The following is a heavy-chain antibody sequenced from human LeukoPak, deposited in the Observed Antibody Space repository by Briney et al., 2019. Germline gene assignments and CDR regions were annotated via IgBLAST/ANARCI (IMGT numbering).Heavy chain of an antibody. CDR3: ARTREQLQVLDY. CDR1: GFSFGSYG. V-gene: IGHV3-30*03. D-gene: IGHD6-19*01. J-gene: IGHJ4*02. CDR2: ISHDGSYQ. Sequence: PGGSLRLSCAASGFSFGSYGIHWVRQAPGKGLEWVAVISHDGSYQNYAALVKGRFTISRENSKNMVFLQMTSLSAEDRAVYYCARTREQLQVLDYWGQGTLVTVSS.